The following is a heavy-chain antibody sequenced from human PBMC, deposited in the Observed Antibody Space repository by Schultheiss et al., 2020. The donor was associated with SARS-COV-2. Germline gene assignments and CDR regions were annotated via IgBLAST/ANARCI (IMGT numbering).Heavy chain of an antibody. J-gene: IGHJ6*02. CDR3: AKDRAIGVVGVTYYYYGMDV. D-gene: IGHD1-26*01. V-gene: IGHV3-30*18. Sequence: GGSLRLSCAASGFSFDDYGMSWVRQAPGKGLEWVAVISYDGSNKYYADSVKGRFTISRDNSKNTLYLQMNSLRAEDTAVYYCAKDRAIGVVGVTYYYYGMDVWGQGTTVTVSS. CDR2: ISYDGSNK. CDR1: GFSFDDYG.